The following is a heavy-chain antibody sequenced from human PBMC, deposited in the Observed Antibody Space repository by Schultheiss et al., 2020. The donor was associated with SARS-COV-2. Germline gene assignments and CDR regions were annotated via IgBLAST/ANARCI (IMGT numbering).Heavy chain of an antibody. CDR2: INSDGSST. J-gene: IGHJ6*02. Sequence: GGSLRLSCAASGFTFSSYWMHWVRQAPGKGLVWVSRINSDGSSTSYADSVKGRFTISRDSAKNTLYLQMSSLRAEDTAVYYCARVFGFLQWLSLDVWGLGTTVTVAS. D-gene: IGHD3-3*02. V-gene: IGHV3-74*01. CDR1: GFTFSSYW. CDR3: ARVFGFLQWLSLDV.